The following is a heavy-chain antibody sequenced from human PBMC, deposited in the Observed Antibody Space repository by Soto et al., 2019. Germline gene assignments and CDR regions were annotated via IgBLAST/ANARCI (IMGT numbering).Heavy chain of an antibody. Sequence: GGSLRLSCAASGFTFSSYAMHWVRQAPGKGLEWVAVISYDGSNKYYADSVKGRFTISRDNSKNTLYLQMNSLRAEDTAVYYCARPAGYCSSTSCYGDYYYGMDVWGQGTTVTVSS. V-gene: IGHV3-30-3*01. D-gene: IGHD2-2*03. J-gene: IGHJ6*02. CDR1: GFTFSSYA. CDR2: ISYDGSNK. CDR3: ARPAGYCSSTSCYGDYYYGMDV.